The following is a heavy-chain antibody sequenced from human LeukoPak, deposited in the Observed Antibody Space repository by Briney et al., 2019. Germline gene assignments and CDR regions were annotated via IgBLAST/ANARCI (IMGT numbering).Heavy chain of an antibody. Sequence: SDTLSLTCAVYGGSHWVYYSSWIRQPPRKGLEWSGEINHSGSTNYNPSLKSRVTITVNTPKIQYSLKLSFVTAADTAVYYCARGPGIRGVIFGYWGQESLVTVSS. CDR1: GGSHWVYY. CDR3: ARGPGIRGVIFGY. D-gene: IGHD3-10*01. V-gene: IGHV4-34*01. J-gene: IGHJ4*02. CDR2: INHSGST.